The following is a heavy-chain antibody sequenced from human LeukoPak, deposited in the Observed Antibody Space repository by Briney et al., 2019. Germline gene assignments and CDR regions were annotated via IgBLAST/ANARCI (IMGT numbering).Heavy chain of an antibody. CDR3: ARDTSRANRPDY. V-gene: IGHV4-31*03. D-gene: IGHD1-14*01. CDR1: GGSISSGGYY. CDR2: IYYCGST. J-gene: IGHJ4*02. Sequence: SETLSLTCTVSGGSISSGGYYWSWIRQHPGKGLEWIGYIYYCGSTYYNPSLKSRVTISVDTSKNQFSLKLSSVTAADTAVYYCARDTSRANRPDYWGQGTLVTVSS.